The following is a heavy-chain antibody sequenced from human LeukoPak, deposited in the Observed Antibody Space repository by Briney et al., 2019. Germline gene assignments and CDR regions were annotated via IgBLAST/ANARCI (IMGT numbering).Heavy chain of an antibody. D-gene: IGHD3-10*01. J-gene: IGHJ4*02. CDR2: VSPYNGNT. Sequence: ASVKVSCKTSGYTFTDYDITWVRQAPGQGLEWMGRVSPYNGNTYYSQRCQDRVIITKDTSTGTAYMDLRDLRTDDTAMYYCARNGRVRRVVKDLFEYWGQGTLVAVSS. CDR3: ARNGRVRRVVKDLFEY. CDR1: GYTFTDYD. V-gene: IGHV1-18*01.